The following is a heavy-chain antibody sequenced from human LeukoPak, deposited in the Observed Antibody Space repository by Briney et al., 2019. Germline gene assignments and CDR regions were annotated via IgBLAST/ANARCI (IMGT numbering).Heavy chain of an antibody. CDR2: ISYDGSNK. CDR1: GFTFSSYA. D-gene: IGHD6-19*01. Sequence: GGSLRLSCAASGFTFSSYAMHWVRQAPGKGLEWVAVISYDGSNKYYADSVKGRFTISRDNSKNTLYLQMNSLRAEDTAVYYCARSGRYSSGWPFDYWGQGTLVTVSS. J-gene: IGHJ4*02. V-gene: IGHV3-30-3*01. CDR3: ARSGRYSSGWPFDY.